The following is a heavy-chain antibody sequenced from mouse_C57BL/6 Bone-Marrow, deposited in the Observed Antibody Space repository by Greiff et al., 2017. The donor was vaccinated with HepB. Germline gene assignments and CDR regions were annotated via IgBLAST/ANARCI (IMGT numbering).Heavy chain of an antibody. CDR2: VDPENGDT. J-gene: IGHJ1*03. Sequence: VQLQQSGAELVRPGASVKLSCTASGFNIKDDYMHWVKQRPEQGLEWIGWVDPENGDTEYASKFQGKATIPADTSSNTAYLQLSSLTSEDTAVYYCTTTTVVDWYFDVWGTGTTVTVSS. V-gene: IGHV14-4*01. D-gene: IGHD1-1*01. CDR3: TTTTVVDWYFDV. CDR1: GFNIKDDY.